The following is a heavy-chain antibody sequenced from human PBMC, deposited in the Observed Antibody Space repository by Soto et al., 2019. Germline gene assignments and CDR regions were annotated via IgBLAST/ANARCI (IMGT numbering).Heavy chain of an antibody. CDR1: GFTFSSDA. CDR2: VSGGGGST. Sequence: GESLKISCAASGFTFSSDAMSWVRQAPGKGLEWVAAVSGGGGSTYYADSVKGRSTISRDNSKNTLYLHMNRLRDEDTVVYHCPKVYDYVWGSFRKPFDYWGQGTLVTVSS. J-gene: IGHJ4*02. CDR3: PKVYDYVWGSFRKPFDY. D-gene: IGHD3-16*02. V-gene: IGHV3-23*01.